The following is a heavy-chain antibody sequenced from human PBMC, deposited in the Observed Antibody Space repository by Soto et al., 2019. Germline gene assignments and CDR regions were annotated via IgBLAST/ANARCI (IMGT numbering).Heavy chain of an antibody. J-gene: IGHJ6*02. CDR3: ARAARPPYYYGMDV. Sequence: GASVKVSCKASGYTFTSYGISWVRQAPGQGLEWMGWISAYNGNTNYAQKLQGRVTMTTDTSTSTAYMELRSLRSDDTAVYYCARAARPPYYYGMDVWGQGTTVTVSS. CDR2: ISAYNGNT. V-gene: IGHV1-18*04. CDR1: GYTFTSYG.